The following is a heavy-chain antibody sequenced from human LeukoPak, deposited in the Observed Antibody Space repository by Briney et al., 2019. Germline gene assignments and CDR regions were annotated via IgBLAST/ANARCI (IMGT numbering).Heavy chain of an antibody. Sequence: ASVTVSFKSSVYTFTIYDINWVRQATGQGLEWMGWMNPNSGNTGYAQKFQGRVTIIRNTSISTAYMELSSLRSEDTAVYYCARGLGSSSWFFDYWGQGTLVTVSS. CDR1: VYTFTIYD. CDR2: MNPNSGNT. V-gene: IGHV1-8*03. D-gene: IGHD6-13*01. CDR3: ARGLGSSSWFFDY. J-gene: IGHJ4*02.